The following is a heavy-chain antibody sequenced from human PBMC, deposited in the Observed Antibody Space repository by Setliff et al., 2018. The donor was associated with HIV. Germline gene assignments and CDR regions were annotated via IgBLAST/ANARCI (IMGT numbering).Heavy chain of an antibody. CDR2: IKPSGGRT. D-gene: IGHD6-13*01. V-gene: IGHV1-46*01. Sequence: ASVKVSCKASGYTFTSYYMHWLRQAPGQGLEWMGVIKPSGGRTSYARNFQGRVTMTRDKSTSTAYMELSSLRSEDTAVYYCATGRIPGIPAVIVYWGQGTLVTVSS. CDR3: ATGRIPGIPAVIVY. CDR1: GYTFTSYY. J-gene: IGHJ4*02.